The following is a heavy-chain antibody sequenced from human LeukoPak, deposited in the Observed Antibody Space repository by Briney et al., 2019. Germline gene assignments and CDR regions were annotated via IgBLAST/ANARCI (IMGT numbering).Heavy chain of an antibody. CDR3: ATLGLKGGY. CDR2: INHSGST. J-gene: IGHJ4*02. Sequence: SKTLSLTCAVYGGSFSGYYWSWIRQPPGKGLEWIGEINHSGSTNYNPPLKSRVTISVDTSKNQFSLKLSSVTAADTAVYYCATLGLKGGYWGQGTLVTVSS. V-gene: IGHV4-34*01. D-gene: IGHD3-16*01. CDR1: GGSFSGYY.